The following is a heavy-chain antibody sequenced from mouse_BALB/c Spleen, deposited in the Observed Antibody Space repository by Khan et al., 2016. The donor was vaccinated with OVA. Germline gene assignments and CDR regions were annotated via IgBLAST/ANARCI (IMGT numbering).Heavy chain of an antibody. J-gene: IGHJ1*01. V-gene: IGHV9-3-1*01. Sequence: QIQLVQSGPELKKPGETVKISCKASGYTFTNYGMNWVKQAPGKGLKWMGWINTYTGEPNYADDFKGRSAFSLETSASTAYLQIKNLKNEDTATYFCSRSNSYCYFDVWGAGTTVTVSS. D-gene: IGHD4-1*02. CDR3: SRSNSYCYFDV. CDR2: INTYTGEP. CDR1: GYTFTNYG.